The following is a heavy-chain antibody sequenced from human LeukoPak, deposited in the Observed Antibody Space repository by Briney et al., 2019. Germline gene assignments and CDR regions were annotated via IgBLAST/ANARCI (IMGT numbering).Heavy chain of an antibody. Sequence: SETLSLTCTISGASISSSSYYWGWIRQPPGKGLEWIGSIYYSGSTYYNPSLKSRVTISVDTSKNQFSLKLTSVTAADTAVYYCARELNWRYFDYWGQGTLVTVSS. D-gene: IGHD1-1*01. CDR2: IYYSGST. CDR3: ARELNWRYFDY. J-gene: IGHJ4*02. CDR1: GASISSSSYY. V-gene: IGHV4-39*07.